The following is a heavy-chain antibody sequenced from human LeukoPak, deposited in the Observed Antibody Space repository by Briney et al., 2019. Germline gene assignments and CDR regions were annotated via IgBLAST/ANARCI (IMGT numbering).Heavy chain of an antibody. D-gene: IGHD5-24*01. CDR3: AKVESGYNYDY. V-gene: IGHV3-7*01. CDR1: GFTFSSYW. Sequence: GGSLRLSCEASGFTFSSYWMTWVRQAPGKGLEWVANIKQDESAKYYVDSVKGRFTISRDNAKNSLYLQMNSLRAEDTAVYYCAKVESGYNYDYWGQGTLVTVSS. CDR2: IKQDESAK. J-gene: IGHJ4*02.